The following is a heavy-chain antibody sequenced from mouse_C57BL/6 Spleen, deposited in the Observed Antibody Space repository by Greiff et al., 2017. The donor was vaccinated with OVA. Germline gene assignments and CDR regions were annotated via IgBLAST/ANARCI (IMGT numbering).Heavy chain of an antibody. J-gene: IGHJ1*03. Sequence: EVQLQQSGPELVKPGASVKISCKASGYTFTDYYMNWVKQSHGKSLEWIGDINPNNGGTSYNQKFKGKATLTVDKSSSTAYMELRSLTSEDSAVFYCERWDHGWRGYRDVGGTGTTVTLPS. CDR2: INPNNGGT. D-gene: IGHD1-2*01. CDR1: GYTFTDYY. CDR3: ERWDHGWRGYRDV. V-gene: IGHV1-26*01.